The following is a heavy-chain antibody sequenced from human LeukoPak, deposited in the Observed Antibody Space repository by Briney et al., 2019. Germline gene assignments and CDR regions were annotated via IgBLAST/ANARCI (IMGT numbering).Heavy chain of an antibody. CDR1: GFTFDDYA. J-gene: IGHJ1*01. CDR2: ISWNSGSI. V-gene: IGHV3-9*01. CDR3: AKEQH. Sequence: GGSLRLSCAASGFTFDDYAMQWVRQAPGKGLEWVSGISWNSGSIGYADSVKGRFTISRDNAKNSLYLQMNSLRAEDTALYYCAKEQHWGQGTLVTVSS.